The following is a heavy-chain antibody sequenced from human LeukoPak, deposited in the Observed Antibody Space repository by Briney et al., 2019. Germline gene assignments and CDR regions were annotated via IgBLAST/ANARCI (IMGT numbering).Heavy chain of an antibody. J-gene: IGHJ4*02. V-gene: IGHV3-23*01. D-gene: IGHD2-8*01. Sequence: SGGSLRLPCAASGFTFSSYAMSWVRQAPGKGLEWVSAISGSGGSTYYADSVKGRFTISRDNSKNTLYLQMNSLRAEDTAVYYCAKDQVVLMVSSSFDYWGQGTLVTVSS. CDR3: AKDQVVLMVSSSFDY. CDR2: ISGSGGST. CDR1: GFTFSSYA.